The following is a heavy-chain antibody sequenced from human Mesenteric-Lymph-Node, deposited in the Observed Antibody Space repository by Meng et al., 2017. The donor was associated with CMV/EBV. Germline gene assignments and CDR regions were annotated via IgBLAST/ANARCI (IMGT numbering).Heavy chain of an antibody. CDR3: AKGQLVRGYHYYYGLDV. CDR1: GFTFSSYA. J-gene: IGHJ6*02. V-gene: IGHV3-7*01. D-gene: IGHD6-6*01. CDR2: IKEDGSEK. Sequence: GESLKISCAASGFTFSSYAMSWVRQAPGKGLEWVANIKEDGSEKYYVDSVKGRFTISRDNAKNSLYLQMNSLRVEDTAVYYCAKGQLVRGYHYYYGLDVWGQGTTVTVSS.